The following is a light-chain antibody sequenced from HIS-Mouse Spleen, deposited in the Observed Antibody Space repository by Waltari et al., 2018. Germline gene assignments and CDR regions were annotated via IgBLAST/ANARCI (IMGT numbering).Light chain of an antibody. CDR1: QDISNY. J-gene: IGKJ4*01. CDR2: DAS. CDR3: QQYDNLPPLT. Sequence: DIQMTQSPSSMSASVGDRVTSTCQASQDISNYLNWYQQKPGKAPKLLIYDASNLETGVPSRFSGSGSGTDFTFTISSLQPEDIATYYCQQYDNLPPLTFGGGTKVEIK. V-gene: IGKV1-33*01.